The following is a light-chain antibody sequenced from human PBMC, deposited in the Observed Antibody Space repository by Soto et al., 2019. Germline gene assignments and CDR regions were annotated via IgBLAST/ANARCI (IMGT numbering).Light chain of an antibody. CDR3: QQYGSSPRT. Sequence: EIVLTQSPATLSLSPGERAPLSCRASQSVSSYLAWYQQNPGQAPRLLIYGASSRATGIPDRFSGSGSGTDFTLTISRLEPEDFAVYYCQQYGSSPRTFGQGTKVDIK. V-gene: IGKV3-20*01. CDR2: GAS. J-gene: IGKJ1*01. CDR1: QSVSSY.